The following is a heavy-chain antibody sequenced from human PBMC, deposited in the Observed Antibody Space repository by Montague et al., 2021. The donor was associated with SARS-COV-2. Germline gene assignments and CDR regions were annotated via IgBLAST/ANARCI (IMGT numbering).Heavy chain of an antibody. J-gene: IGHJ6*02. CDR2: IYYSGST. D-gene: IGHD3-3*01. V-gene: IGHV4-61*01. CDR1: GGSVSSGSYY. Sequence: SETLSLTCIVSGGSVSSGSYYWSWIRQPPGKGLEWIGYIYYSGSTNYNPSLKSRVTISVNTSKNQFSLKLSSVTAADTAVYYGASDPWGITVFGVVTRYGMDVWGQGTPVTVSS. CDR3: ASDPWGITVFGVVTRYGMDV.